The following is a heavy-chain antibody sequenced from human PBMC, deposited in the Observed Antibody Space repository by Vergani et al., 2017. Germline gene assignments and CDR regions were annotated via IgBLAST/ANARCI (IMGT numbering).Heavy chain of an antibody. CDR3: ARAQRYCSSTSCYRGLDY. D-gene: IGHD2-2*02. J-gene: IGHJ4*02. V-gene: IGHV4-34*12. Sequence: QVQLQQWGAGLLKPSETLSLTCAVYGGSFGGYYWSGLRQPPGRGREGMGEIILSGSTNYTPSPKSRVTISVDRSKNQFSLKLSSVTAADTAVYYCARAQRYCSSTSCYRGLDYWGQGTLVTVSS. CDR2: IILSGST. CDR1: GGSFGGYY.